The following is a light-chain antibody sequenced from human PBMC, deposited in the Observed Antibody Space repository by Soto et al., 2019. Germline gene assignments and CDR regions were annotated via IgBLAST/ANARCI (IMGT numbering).Light chain of an antibody. V-gene: IGKV3-15*01. CDR2: GAS. J-gene: IGKJ1*01. CDR1: QSVSID. Sequence: EIVMTQSPATVPVSPGERVTLSCRASQSVSIDLAWYQQKPGQAPRLLIYGASTRATDIPATFIGSGSGTEFTLTISSLQSEDIAVYYCQQYNKWPQTFGQGTKV. CDR3: QQYNKWPQT.